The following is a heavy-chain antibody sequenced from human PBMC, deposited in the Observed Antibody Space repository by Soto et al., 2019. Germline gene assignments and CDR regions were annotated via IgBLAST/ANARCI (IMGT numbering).Heavy chain of an antibody. CDR3: AAPSGSYKGYYYYYGMDV. J-gene: IGHJ6*02. CDR2: INPNSGGT. CDR1: GYTFNGYY. Sequence: ASVKVSCKASGYTFNGYYMHLVRQAPGQGLEWMGWINPNSGGTNYAQKFQGWVTMTRDTSISTAYMELSRLRSDDTAVYYCAAPSGSYKGYYYYYGMDVWGQGTTVTVSS. V-gene: IGHV1-2*04. D-gene: IGHD3-10*01.